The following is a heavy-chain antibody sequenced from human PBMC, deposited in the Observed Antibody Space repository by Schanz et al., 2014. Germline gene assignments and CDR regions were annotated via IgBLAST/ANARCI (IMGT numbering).Heavy chain of an antibody. CDR2: ISPYNGHT. V-gene: IGHV1-18*01. CDR3: ARDRVSFVRGPLGVD. CDR1: GYSFTKYG. Sequence: QVQLVQSGSEVKKPGDSVKVSCETSGYSFTKYGINWVRQAPGQGLEWMGWISPYNGHTEYGKKFQGRFTMTTDTSTTTAYLELRNLKSDDTAVYYCARDRVSFVRGPLGVDWGQGTQVIVSS. J-gene: IGHJ4*02. D-gene: IGHD3-10*01.